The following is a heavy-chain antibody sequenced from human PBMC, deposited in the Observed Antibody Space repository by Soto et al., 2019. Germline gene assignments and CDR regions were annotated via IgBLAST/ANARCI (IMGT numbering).Heavy chain of an antibody. D-gene: IGHD3-16*01. J-gene: IGHJ4*02. CDR2: IVATGDTT. Sequence: EVQMLESGGGLVQPGGSLRLSCAASGFTFSSYSMSWVRQAPGKGLAWVSAIVATGDTTYYVDSVKGRFTISRDTSKNTLYLQMNSLRPEDTAVYYCARGGKLVYYGGQGTLVTVAS. V-gene: IGHV3-23*01. CDR3: ARGGKLVYY. CDR1: GFTFSSYS.